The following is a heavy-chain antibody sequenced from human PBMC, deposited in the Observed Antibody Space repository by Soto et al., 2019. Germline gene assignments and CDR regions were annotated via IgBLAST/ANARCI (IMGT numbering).Heavy chain of an antibody. CDR2: ISYDGGNK. V-gene: IGHV3-30-3*01. CDR1: GFTFSSYA. D-gene: IGHD2-2*01. Sequence: PGGSLRLSCAASGFTFSSYAMHWVRQAPGKGLEWVAVISYDGGNKYYADSVKGRFTISRDNSKNTLYLQMNSLRAEDTAVYYCARADYLGQLLYYYYYGMDVWGQGTTVTVSS. J-gene: IGHJ6*02. CDR3: ARADYLGQLLYYYYYGMDV.